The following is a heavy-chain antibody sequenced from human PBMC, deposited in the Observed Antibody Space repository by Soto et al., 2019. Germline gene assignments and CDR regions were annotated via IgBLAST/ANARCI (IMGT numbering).Heavy chain of an antibody. J-gene: IGHJ3*02. CDR2: IKQDGSEK. CDR1: GFTFSSYW. Sequence: EVQLVESGGGLVQPGGSLRLSCAASGFTFSSYWMSWVRQAPGKGLEWVANIKQDGSEKYYVDSVKGRFTISRDNAKNSLDLQMNGLRAEDTAVYYCAGDREDGSGWYGADAFDIWGQGTMVTVSS. CDR3: AGDREDGSGWYGADAFDI. V-gene: IGHV3-7*05. D-gene: IGHD6-19*01.